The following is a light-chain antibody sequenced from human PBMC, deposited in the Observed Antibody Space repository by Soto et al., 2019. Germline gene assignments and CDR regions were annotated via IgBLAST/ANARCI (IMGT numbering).Light chain of an antibody. CDR3: QQYNNWPRT. CDR2: AAS. J-gene: IGKJ1*01. CDR1: QSVNSN. Sequence: EIVMTQSPATLSLSPGERAALSCRASQSVNSNLAWYQQKPGQAPRLLIYAASTRATGLPARFSGSGSGTEFTLTISSLKFEDFALYYCQQYNNWPRTFGQGTKVDIK. V-gene: IGKV3-15*01.